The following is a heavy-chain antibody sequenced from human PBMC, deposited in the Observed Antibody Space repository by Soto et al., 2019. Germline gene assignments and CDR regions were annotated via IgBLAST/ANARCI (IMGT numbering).Heavy chain of an antibody. V-gene: IGHV3-23*01. Sequence: EVQLLESGGGLVQPGGSLRLSCVGSGFFFSSYTMTWVRQAPGKGLEWVSSFSATSENTYYADSVRGRFTISRENSKNTLILPMNSPTAEETAMHYCGTARDQQWVIPPCDGWGQVILIIVSS. D-gene: IGHD3-16*02. CDR3: GTARDQQWVIPPCDG. CDR2: FSATSENT. J-gene: IGHJ4*02. CDR1: GFFFSSYT.